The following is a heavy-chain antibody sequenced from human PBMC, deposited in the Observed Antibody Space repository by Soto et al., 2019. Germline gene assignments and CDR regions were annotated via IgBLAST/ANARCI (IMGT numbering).Heavy chain of an antibody. V-gene: IGHV3-23*01. D-gene: IGHD3-16*02. CDR3: AKDYPDVILYDYVWGSYPY. J-gene: IGHJ4*02. Sequence: XGGSLRLSCAASGFTFSSYAMSWVRQAPGKGLEWVSAISGSGGSTYYADSVKGRFTISRDNSKNTLYLQMNSLRAEDTAVYYCAKDYPDVILYDYVWGSYPYWGQGSLVTVSS. CDR1: GFTFSSYA. CDR2: ISGSGGST.